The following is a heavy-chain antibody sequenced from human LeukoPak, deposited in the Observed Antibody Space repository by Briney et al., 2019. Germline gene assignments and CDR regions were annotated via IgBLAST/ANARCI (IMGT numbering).Heavy chain of an antibody. D-gene: IGHD3-10*01. CDR2: INPNSGGT. CDR1: GYTFTGYY. J-gene: IGHJ6*04. V-gene: IGHV1-2*04. CDR3: ARGYTMVRGVIPYYYGMDV. Sequence: ASVKVSCKASGYTFTGYYMHWVRQAPEQGLEWMGWINPNSGGTNYAQKFQGWVTMTRDTSISTAYMELSRLRSDDTAVYYCARGYTMVRGVIPYYYGMDVWGKGTTVTVSS.